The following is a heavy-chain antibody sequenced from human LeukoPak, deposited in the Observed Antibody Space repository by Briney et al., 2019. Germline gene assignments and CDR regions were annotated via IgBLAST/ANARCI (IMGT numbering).Heavy chain of an antibody. J-gene: IGHJ4*02. CDR3: AGEGSVYRNSLDY. D-gene: IGHD4-11*01. CDR2: IYYSGST. V-gene: IGHV4-4*02. CDR1: GGSISSSNW. Sequence: SGTLSLTCAVSGGSISSSNWWSWVRQPPGKGLEWIGYIYYSGSTYYNPSLKSRVTISVDTSKNQFSLKLSSVTDADTAVYYCAGEGSVYRNSLDYWGQGILVTVSS.